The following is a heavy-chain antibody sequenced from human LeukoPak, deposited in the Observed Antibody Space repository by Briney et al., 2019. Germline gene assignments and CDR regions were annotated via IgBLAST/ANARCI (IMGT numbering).Heavy chain of an antibody. CDR1: GFTFSSYA. V-gene: IGHV3-23*01. D-gene: IGHD6-13*01. CDR2: IGGSGGST. CDR3: AKDGYSSTWDFDY. Sequence: GGSLRLSCAASGFTFSSYAMNWVRQAPGKGLEWVSAIGGSGGSTYYAESVTCRFTISRNNSKNKLYLQMNSLRADDAAVYYCAKDGYSSTWDFDYWGQGTLVTVSS. J-gene: IGHJ4*02.